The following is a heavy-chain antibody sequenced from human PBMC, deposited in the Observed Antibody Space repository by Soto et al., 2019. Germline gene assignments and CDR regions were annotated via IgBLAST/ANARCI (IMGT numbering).Heavy chain of an antibody. CDR3: ARGSSGWRAIDY. V-gene: IGHV4-31*03. Sequence: SETLSLTCTVSGGSISSGGYYWSWIRQHPGKGLEWIGYIYYSGSTYYNPPLKSRVTISVDTSKNQFSLKLSSVTAADTAVYYCARGSSGWRAIDYWGQGTLVTVSS. CDR2: IYYSGST. CDR1: GGSISSGGYY. D-gene: IGHD6-19*01. J-gene: IGHJ4*02.